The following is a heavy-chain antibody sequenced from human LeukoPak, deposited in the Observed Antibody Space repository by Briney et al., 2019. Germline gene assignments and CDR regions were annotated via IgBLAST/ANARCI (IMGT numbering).Heavy chain of an antibody. V-gene: IGHV1-24*01. J-gene: IGHJ6*02. CDR3: ARSYYYDSSGYTYYYYGMDV. Sequence: ASVKVSCKVSGYTLTELSMHWVRQAPGKGLEWMGGFDPEDGETIYAQKFQGRVTMTEDTSTDTAYMELSSLRSEDTAVYYCARSYYYDSSGYTYYYYGMDVWGQGTTVTVSS. CDR1: GYTLTELS. D-gene: IGHD3-22*01. CDR2: FDPEDGET.